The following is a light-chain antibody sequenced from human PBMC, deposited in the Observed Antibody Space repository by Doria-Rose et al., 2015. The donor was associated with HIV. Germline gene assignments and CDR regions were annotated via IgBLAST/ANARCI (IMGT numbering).Light chain of an antibody. CDR3: QQYGTSRGT. J-gene: IGKJ5*01. CDR2: DAS. Sequence: TQSPGTLSLSPGERATLSCRASQRVKSSYLAWYQQKPVQAPRLLIYDASTWATGIPDRFSGSGSGTDFTLTISRLEPEDVAVYYCQQYGTSRGTFGQGTRLEIK. CDR1: QRVKSSY. V-gene: IGKV3-20*01.